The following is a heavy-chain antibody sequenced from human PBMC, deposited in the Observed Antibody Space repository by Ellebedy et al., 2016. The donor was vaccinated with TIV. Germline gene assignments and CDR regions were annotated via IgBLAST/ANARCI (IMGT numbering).Heavy chain of an antibody. CDR2: ISDDGSNK. Sequence: GGSLRLXCAASGFTFSHYDIHWVRQAPGKGLEWVALISDDGSNKYYRDSVKGRFTISRDSSKFRVYLQMNSLKVEDTAVYYCAKVRYPDFYNNHGLDVWGQGTTVTVAS. D-gene: IGHD1-14*01. J-gene: IGHJ6*02. V-gene: IGHV3-30*18. CDR3: AKVRYPDFYNNHGLDV. CDR1: GFTFSHYD.